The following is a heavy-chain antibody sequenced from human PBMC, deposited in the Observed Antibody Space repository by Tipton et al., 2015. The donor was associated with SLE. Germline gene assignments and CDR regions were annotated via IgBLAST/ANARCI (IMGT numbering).Heavy chain of an antibody. CDR1: GFTFSSYG. CDR2: IRYDGSNK. J-gene: IGHJ4*02. D-gene: IGHD6-13*01. Sequence: SLRLSCAASGFTFSSYGMHWVRQAPGKGLEWVAFIRYDGSNKYSADSVKGRFTISRGNSKNTLYLQMNSLRAEDTAVYYCAKDLIAAAGLFDYWGQGTLVTVSS. V-gene: IGHV3-30*02. CDR3: AKDLIAAAGLFDY.